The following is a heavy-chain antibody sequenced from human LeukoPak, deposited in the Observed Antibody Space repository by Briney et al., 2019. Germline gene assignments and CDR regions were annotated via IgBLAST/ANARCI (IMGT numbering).Heavy chain of an antibody. D-gene: IGHD5-18*01. CDR2: ISSSGSTI. CDR1: GLTFSSYE. J-gene: IGHJ4*02. Sequence: GGSLRLSCAASGLTFSSYERKWVRQAPGKGLEWVSYISSSGSTIYYADSVKGRFTISRDNAKNSLYLQMNSLRAEDTAVYYCARDANTAMANFDYWGQGTLVTVSS. V-gene: IGHV3-48*03. CDR3: ARDANTAMANFDY.